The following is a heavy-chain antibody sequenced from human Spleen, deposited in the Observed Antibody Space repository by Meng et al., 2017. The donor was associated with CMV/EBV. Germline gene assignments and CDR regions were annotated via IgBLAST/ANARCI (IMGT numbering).Heavy chain of an antibody. D-gene: IGHD2-2*02. CDR1: GFTFSSYS. CDR2: ISSSSSYI. V-gene: IGHV3-21*01. J-gene: IGHJ6*02. CDR3: ARDRQCSSTSCDIEDHYYYYGMDV. Sequence: GGSLRLSCAASGFTFSSYSMNWVRRAPGKGLEWVSSISSSSSYIYYADSVKGRFTISRENAENSLDLQMNSLRAEDTAVYYCARDRQCSSTSCDIEDHYYYYGMDVWGQGTTVTVSS.